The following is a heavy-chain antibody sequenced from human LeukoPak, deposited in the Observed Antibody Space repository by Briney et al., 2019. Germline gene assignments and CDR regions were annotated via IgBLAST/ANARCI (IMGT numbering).Heavy chain of an antibody. J-gene: IGHJ6*02. CDR1: GFIFNTHA. D-gene: IGHD3-10*01. Sequence: GGSLRLSCAASGFIFNTHAMSWVRQAPGKGLEWVSGISSDGYSTYYADSVKGRFTFSRDPSQNTLYLEMNSLRVEDTAVYYCAKVIGSGSYSPNYYYYYGMDVWGQGTTVTVSS. CDR2: ISSDGYST. V-gene: IGHV3-23*01. CDR3: AKVIGSGSYSPNYYYYYGMDV.